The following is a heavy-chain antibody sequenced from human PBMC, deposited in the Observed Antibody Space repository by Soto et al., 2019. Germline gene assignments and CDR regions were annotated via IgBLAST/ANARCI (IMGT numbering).Heavy chain of an antibody. Sequence: SETLSLTCTVSGGSISSGGYYWSWIRQHPGKGLEWIGYIYYSGSTYYNPSLKSRVTISVDTSKNQFSLKLSSVTAADTAVYYCARDSTDDTFDFWGQGTMVTVSS. CDR1: GGSISSGGYY. J-gene: IGHJ3*01. V-gene: IGHV4-31*03. CDR2: IYYSGST. CDR3: ARDSTDDTFDF.